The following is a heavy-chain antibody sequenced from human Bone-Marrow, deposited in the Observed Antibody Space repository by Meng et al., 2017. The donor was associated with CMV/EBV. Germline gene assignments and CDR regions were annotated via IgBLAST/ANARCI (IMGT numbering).Heavy chain of an antibody. CDR1: DGSISNYY. CDR2: IYYSGST. CDR3: ARLSGSGWWGFAFDI. V-gene: IGHV4-59*01. J-gene: IGHJ3*02. Sequence: GSLRLSCTVSDGSISNYYWNWIRQPPGKGLEWIGYIYYSGSTNYNPSLKSRVTISVDTSKNQFSLKLSSVTAADTAVYYRARLSGSGWWGFAFDIWGQGTMVTVSS. D-gene: IGHD6-19*01.